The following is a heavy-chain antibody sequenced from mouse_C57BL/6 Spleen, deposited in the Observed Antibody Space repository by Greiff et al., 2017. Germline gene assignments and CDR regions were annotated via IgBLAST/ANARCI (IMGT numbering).Heavy chain of an antibody. J-gene: IGHJ1*03. D-gene: IGHD1-1*01. CDR2: ISDGGSYT. V-gene: IGHV5-4*01. Sequence: VQLVESGGGLVKPGGSLKLSCAASGFTFSSYAMSWVRQTPEKRLEWVATISDGGSYTYYPDNVKGRFTISRDNAKNNLYLQMSHLKSEDTAMYYCARDKDYYGSRGYWYFDVWGTGTTVTVSS. CDR1: GFTFSSYA. CDR3: ARDKDYYGSRGYWYFDV.